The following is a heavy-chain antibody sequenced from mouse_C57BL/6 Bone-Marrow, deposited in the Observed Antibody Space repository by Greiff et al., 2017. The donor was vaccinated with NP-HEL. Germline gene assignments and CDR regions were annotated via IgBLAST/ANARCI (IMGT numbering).Heavy chain of an antibody. CDR2: IYPGDGDT. V-gene: IGHV1-82*01. D-gene: IGHD2-5*01. CDR1: GYAFSSSW. J-gene: IGHJ4*01. CDR3: ARLHSNGYAMDY. Sequence: VKLQESGPELVKPGASVKISCKASGYAFSSSWMNWVKQRPGKGLEWIGRIYPGDGDTNYNGKFKGKATLTADKSSSTAYMQLSSLTSEDSAVYFCARLHSNGYAMDYWGQGTSVTVSS.